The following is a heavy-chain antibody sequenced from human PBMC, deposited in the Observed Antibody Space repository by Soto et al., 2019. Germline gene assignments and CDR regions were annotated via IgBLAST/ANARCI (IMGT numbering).Heavy chain of an antibody. J-gene: IGHJ2*01. CDR2: IIPILGIA. D-gene: IGHD2-15*01. CDR1: GGTFSSYT. CDR3: ARAPLRGYFDL. Sequence: ASVKVSCKASGGTFSSYTISWVRQAPGQGLEWMGRIIPILGIANYAQKFQGRVTITADKSTSTAYMELSSLRSEDTAVYYCARAPLRGYFDLWGRGTLVTLSS. V-gene: IGHV1-69*02.